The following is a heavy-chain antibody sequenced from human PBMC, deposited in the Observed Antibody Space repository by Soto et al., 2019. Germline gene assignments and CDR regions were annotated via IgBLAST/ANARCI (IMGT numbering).Heavy chain of an antibody. CDR2: IGGSSGTT. D-gene: IGHD1-7*01. CDR3: AKFKGFNWNYVFDY. V-gene: IGHV3-23*01. CDR1: GLTFSNFA. J-gene: IGHJ4*02. Sequence: GSLRLSCEVSGLTFSNFAMSWVRQAPGEGLEWAAAIGGSSGTTFYADSVKGQFSIPKDFAKNMLYLQMNSVRVEDTAVYYCAKFKGFNWNYVFDYWGQGVPVTVSS.